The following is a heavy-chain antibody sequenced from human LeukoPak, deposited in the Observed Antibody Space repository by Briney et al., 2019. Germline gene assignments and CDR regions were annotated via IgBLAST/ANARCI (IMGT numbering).Heavy chain of an antibody. J-gene: IGHJ3*02. CDR1: GGSISSYY. CDR3: ARAIAAHDAFDI. V-gene: IGHV4-59*08. D-gene: IGHD2-21*01. CDR2: IYYSGST. Sequence: SETLSLTCTVSGGSISSYYWSWIRQPPGKGLEWIGYIYYSGSTNYNPSLKSRVTISVDTSKNQFSLKLSSVTAADTAVYYCARAIAAHDAFDIWGHGTMATVSS.